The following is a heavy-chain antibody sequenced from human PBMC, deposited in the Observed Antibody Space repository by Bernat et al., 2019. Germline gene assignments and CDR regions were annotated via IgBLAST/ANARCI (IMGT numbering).Heavy chain of an antibody. CDR3: ARAAVVVPAGGFDY. V-gene: IGHV3-30-3*01. J-gene: IGHJ4*02. Sequence: QVQLVESGGGVVQPGRSLRLSCAASGFTFSSYAMHWVHQAPGKGLEWVAVISYDGSNKYYADSVKGRFTISRDNSKNTLYLQMNSLRAEDTAVYYCARAAVVVPAGGFDYWGQGTLVTVSS. D-gene: IGHD2-2*01. CDR1: GFTFSSYA. CDR2: ISYDGSNK.